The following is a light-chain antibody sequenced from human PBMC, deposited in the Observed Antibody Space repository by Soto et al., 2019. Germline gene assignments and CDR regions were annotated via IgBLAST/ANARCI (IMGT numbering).Light chain of an antibody. J-gene: IGKJ3*01. V-gene: IGKV1-27*01. CDR1: QGISNY. CDR3: QKYNNAPFT. CDR2: DAS. Sequence: DIQMTQSPSSLSASVGDTVTITCRASQGISNYLAWYQQKPGKVLNLLIYDASTSQSGVPSRFSGSGSGTDFTLTISSLQPEDVATYYCQKYNNAPFTFGPGTKVDIE.